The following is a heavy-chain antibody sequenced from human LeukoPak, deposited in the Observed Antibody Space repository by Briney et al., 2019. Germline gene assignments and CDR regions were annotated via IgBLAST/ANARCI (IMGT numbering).Heavy chain of an antibody. CDR3: TDVGGGLL. Sequence: GGSLRLSCAAAGFTFTSYSMNWVRQAPGKGLEWVGRIKSKSAGETKEYAAPVKGRFTISRDDSKNTVYLQMNSLKIEDTAMYYCTDVGGGLLWGRGTLVTVSS. D-gene: IGHD3-10*01. CDR1: GFTFTSYS. CDR2: IKSKSAGETK. V-gene: IGHV3-15*01. J-gene: IGHJ2*01.